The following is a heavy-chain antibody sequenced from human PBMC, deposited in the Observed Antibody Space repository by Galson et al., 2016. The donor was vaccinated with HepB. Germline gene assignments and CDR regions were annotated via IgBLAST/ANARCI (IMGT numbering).Heavy chain of an antibody. J-gene: IGHJ4*02. CDR3: ARVVAEENSCFDC. V-gene: IGHV1-18*01. D-gene: IGHD5-12*01. Sequence: SVKVSCKASGYTLTSYGISWVRQAPGQGLEWMGWISAYNGNTKYAQKLQGRVTITADESTSTAYMELSSLRSEDTAVYYCARVVAEENSCFDCWGQGTLVTVSS. CDR2: ISAYNGNT. CDR1: GYTLTSYG.